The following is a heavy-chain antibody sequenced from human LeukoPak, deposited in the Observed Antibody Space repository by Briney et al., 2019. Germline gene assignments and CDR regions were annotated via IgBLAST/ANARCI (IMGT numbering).Heavy chain of an antibody. CDR1: GGSISSSSYY. V-gene: IGHV4-39*07. D-gene: IGHD3-22*01. CDR2: IYYSGST. Sequence: PSETLSLTCTVSGGSISSSSYYWGWIRQPPGKGLEWIGSIYYSGSTYYNPSLKSRVTISVDTSKNQFSLKLSSVTAADTAVYYCAREQEDYDSSGYYGRTNEYYFDYWGQGTLVTVSS. J-gene: IGHJ4*02. CDR3: AREQEDYDSSGYYGRTNEYYFDY.